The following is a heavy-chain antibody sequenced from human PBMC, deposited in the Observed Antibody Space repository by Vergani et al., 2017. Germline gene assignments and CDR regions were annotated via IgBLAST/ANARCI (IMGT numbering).Heavy chain of an antibody. CDR2: IQFDGSNQ. D-gene: IGHD3-16*01. CDR3: AKHFRGWGIGY. V-gene: IGHV3-30*02. Sequence: QVQLVESGGGVVQRGGSLRLSCATSGFTLSNYDMQWIHQGPGKGLEFVAFIQFDGSNQYYADSVKGRFTLSRDFSKNTLYLQMNSLRTDDTATYYCAKHFRGWGIGYWGPGTQVIVSS. CDR1: GFTLSNYD. J-gene: IGHJ4*02.